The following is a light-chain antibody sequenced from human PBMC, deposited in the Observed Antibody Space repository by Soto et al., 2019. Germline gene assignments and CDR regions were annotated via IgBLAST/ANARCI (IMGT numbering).Light chain of an antibody. Sequence: EIVLTQSPGTLFLSPGERATLSCRASQTITSTYLAWYQQKPGQAPRLLIYGASSRAAGIPDRFGGSGSGTDFTLTISRLAPEDFAVYYCQQHGYLPYTFAQGTKVDIK. CDR3: QQHGYLPYT. V-gene: IGKV3-20*01. J-gene: IGKJ2*01. CDR1: QTITSTY. CDR2: GAS.